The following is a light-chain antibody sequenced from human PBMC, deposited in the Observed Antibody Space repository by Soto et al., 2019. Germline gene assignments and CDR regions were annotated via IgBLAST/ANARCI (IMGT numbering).Light chain of an antibody. V-gene: IGKV1-5*03. CDR1: QYISTW. Sequence: DIQMTQSPSTLSASVGDRVTITCRASQYISTWLAWYQQKPGKAPKLLISKASSLESGVLSRFSGSGSGTEFTLTISSLQPDDFATYYCQQYNSYSTFGQGTKVEVK. CDR3: QQYNSYST. J-gene: IGKJ1*01. CDR2: KAS.